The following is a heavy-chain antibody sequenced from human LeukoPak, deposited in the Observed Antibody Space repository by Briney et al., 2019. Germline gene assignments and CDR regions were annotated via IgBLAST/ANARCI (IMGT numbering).Heavy chain of an antibody. CDR3: AKRGPIYSASPGNYFDY. D-gene: IGHD3-10*01. J-gene: IGHJ4*02. Sequence: GGSLRLSCTASGFTFSTCGMTWVRQAPGKGLEWVSSISGNDDGTYYADSVKGRFTISRDDSKNTLYLQMNSLRAEDTAIYYCAKRGPIYSASPGNYFDYWGQGTLVTVSS. CDR2: ISGNDDGT. V-gene: IGHV3-23*01. CDR1: GFTFSTCG.